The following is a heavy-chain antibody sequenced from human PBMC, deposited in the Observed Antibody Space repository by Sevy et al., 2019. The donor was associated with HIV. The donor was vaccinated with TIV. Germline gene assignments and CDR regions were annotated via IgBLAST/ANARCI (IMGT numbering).Heavy chain of an antibody. CDR2: INPSSGGT. V-gene: IGHV1-2*04. CDR3: ARDGSAMVTFDY. CDR1: GYTFTGYY. Sequence: ASVKVSCKASGYTFTGYYMHWVRQAPGQGLEWMGWINPSSGGTNYAQKFQGWVTMTRDTSISTAYMELSRLRSDDTAVYYCARDGSAMVTFDYWGQGTLVTVSS. D-gene: IGHD5-18*01. J-gene: IGHJ4*02.